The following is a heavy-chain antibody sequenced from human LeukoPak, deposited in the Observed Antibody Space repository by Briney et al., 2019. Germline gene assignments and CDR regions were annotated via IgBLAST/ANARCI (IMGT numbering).Heavy chain of an antibody. V-gene: IGHV4-59*01. CDR2: IYYSGST. J-gene: IGHJ4*02. Sequence: SETLSLTCTVSGGSISSYYWSWIRQPPGKGLEWIGYIYYSGSTNYNPSLKSRVTISVDTSKNQFSLKLSSVTAADTAAYYCAREYYYDSSGYSYGFYWGQGTLVTVSS. CDR1: GGSISSYY. D-gene: IGHD3-22*01. CDR3: AREYYYDSSGYSYGFY.